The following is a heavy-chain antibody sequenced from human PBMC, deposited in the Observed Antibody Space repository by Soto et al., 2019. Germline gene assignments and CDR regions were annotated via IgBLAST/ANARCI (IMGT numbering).Heavy chain of an antibody. CDR1: GFTFSNYA. CDR3: AKAYFVWSSEQPYYFDY. D-gene: IGHD3-16*01. Sequence: EVQLLDSGGGLVQPGGSLRLSCAASGFTFSNYAMTWVRQGPGKGLEWVSGISGSGGRSYYADSVKGRFTISRDNSKSTLYLQINSPRAEDTAVYYCAKAYFVWSSEQPYYFDYWGQGTLVTVSS. CDR2: ISGSGGRS. V-gene: IGHV3-23*01. J-gene: IGHJ4*02.